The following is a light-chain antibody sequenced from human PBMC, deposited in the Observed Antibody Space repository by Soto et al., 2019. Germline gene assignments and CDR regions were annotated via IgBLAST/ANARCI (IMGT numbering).Light chain of an antibody. J-gene: IGKJ1*01. Sequence: EIVLTQSPGTLSLSPGERATLSCRASQSISSNYIAWYQQKPGRAPRLLIYGASSRASGIPDSFSGSGSVTDFTLTISRLEPEDFAVYYCQHYGSSPTTFDQGTKVEIK. V-gene: IGKV3-20*01. CDR2: GAS. CDR1: QSISSNY. CDR3: QHYGSSPTT.